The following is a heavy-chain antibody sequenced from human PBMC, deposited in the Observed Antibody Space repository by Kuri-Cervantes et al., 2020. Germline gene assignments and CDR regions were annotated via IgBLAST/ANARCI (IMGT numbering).Heavy chain of an antibody. CDR3: ARASVYDSSGHYYYGMDV. Sequence: SETLSLTCTVSGGSISSYYWSWIRQPPGKGLEWIGYIYYSGSTYYNPSLKSRVTISVDTSKNQFSLKLSSVTAADTAVYYCARASVYDSSGHYYYGMDVWGQGTTVTVSS. J-gene: IGHJ6*02. CDR2: IYYSGST. CDR1: GGSISSYY. D-gene: IGHD3-22*01. V-gene: IGHV4-59*12.